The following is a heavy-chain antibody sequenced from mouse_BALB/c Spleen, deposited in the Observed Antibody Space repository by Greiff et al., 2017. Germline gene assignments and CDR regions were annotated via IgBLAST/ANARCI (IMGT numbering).Heavy chain of an antibody. CDR2: INPGSGGT. Sequence: GQLQQSGAELVRPGTSVKVSCKASGYAFTNYLIEWVKQRPGQGLEWIGVINPGSGGTNYNEKFKGKATLTADKSSSTAYMQLSSLTSDDSAVYFCARGWLLYYAMDYWGQGTSVTVSS. CDR3: ARGWLLYYAMDY. CDR1: GYAFTNYL. D-gene: IGHD2-3*01. J-gene: IGHJ4*01. V-gene: IGHV1-54*01.